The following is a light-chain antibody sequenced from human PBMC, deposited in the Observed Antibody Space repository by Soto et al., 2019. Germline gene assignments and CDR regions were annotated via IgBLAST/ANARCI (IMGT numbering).Light chain of an antibody. CDR1: SSDVGGYNY. CDR2: DVS. V-gene: IGLV2-14*01. Sequence: QSALTQPASVSGSPGQSITISCTGTSSDVGGYNYVSWYQQHPGKAPKLIIYDVSRRPSGVSTRFSGSKSGNTASLTISGLQAEDEADYYCSSFFSSDAFEFGGGTKLTVL. J-gene: IGLJ2*01. CDR3: SSFFSSDAFE.